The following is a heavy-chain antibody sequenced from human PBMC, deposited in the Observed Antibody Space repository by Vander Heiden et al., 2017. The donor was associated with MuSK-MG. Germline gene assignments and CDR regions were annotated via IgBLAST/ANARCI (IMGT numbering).Heavy chain of an antibody. J-gene: IGHJ6*03. CDR1: VFTFRNLG. Sequence: QLPLVESVPGVARRGRSLRITCTASVFTFRNLGMYLVRNAPGKGLGWVAVVSYDTRVDYYASFWKCRFTISRDTSRNTLYLQMGGLRTAATALYLCTKEVSEDIHVVPAGIHPYYFVLWGSRTCGTVS. CDR3: TKEVSEDIHVVPAGIHPYYFVL. V-gene: IGHV3-30*18. D-gene: IGHD2-15*01. CDR2: VSYDTRVD.